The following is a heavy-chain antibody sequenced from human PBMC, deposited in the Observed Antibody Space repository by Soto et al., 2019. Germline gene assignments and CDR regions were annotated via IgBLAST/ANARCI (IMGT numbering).Heavy chain of an antibody. CDR1: GGSITSRNW. V-gene: IGHV4-4*02. D-gene: IGHD2-15*01. CDR3: AKGGGREVVAFDS. Sequence: QVQLRESGPGLVKPSGTLSLTCAVSGGSITSRNWWSWVRQPPGKGLEWIGEIWHSGSTNFNPSRKSRVTISIDESRNEFSLNLTSVTAADTAMYYCAKGGGREVVAFDSWGQGALVIVSS. CDR2: IWHSGST. J-gene: IGHJ4*02.